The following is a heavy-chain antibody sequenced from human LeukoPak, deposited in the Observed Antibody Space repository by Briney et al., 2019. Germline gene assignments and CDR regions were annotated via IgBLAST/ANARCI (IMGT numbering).Heavy chain of an antibody. V-gene: IGHV1-18*01. J-gene: IGHJ6*03. CDR2: ISAYNGNT. CDR1: GYTFTSYG. Sequence: ASVKVSCKASGYTFTSYGIRWVRQAPGQGLEWMGWISAYNGNTNYAQKLQGRVTMTTDTSTSTAYMELRSLRSDDTAVYYCARDLVTSLYYYDSSGYTPHRRPPPTEYYRDVWGKGTTVTVSS. D-gene: IGHD3-22*01. CDR3: ARDLVTSLYYYDSSGYTPHRRPPPTEYYRDV.